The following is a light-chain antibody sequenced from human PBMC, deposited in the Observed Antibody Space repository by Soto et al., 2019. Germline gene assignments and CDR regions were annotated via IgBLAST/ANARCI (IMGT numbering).Light chain of an antibody. J-gene: IGKJ1*01. CDR3: QQYNSWPPWT. Sequence: EIVMTQSPATLSVSPGERATLSCRASQSVSSNLAWYQQKPGQAPRLLIYGASTRATGIPARCSGSGSGTEFTITISSLQSEDFAVYCCQQYNSWPPWTFGQGTKVEIK. CDR2: GAS. CDR1: QSVSSN. V-gene: IGKV3-15*01.